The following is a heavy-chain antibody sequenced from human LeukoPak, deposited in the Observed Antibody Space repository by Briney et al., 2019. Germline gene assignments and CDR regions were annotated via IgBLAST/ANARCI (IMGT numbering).Heavy chain of an antibody. J-gene: IGHJ4*02. Sequence: GGSLRLSCAASGFVVSDNYISWVRQAPGKGLEWISIIYSGNHTSYTDSVKGRFIISRDNSKNMVYLQMNNLRAEDTAVYYCARAVSGYYFDYWGQGALVTVSS. CDR3: ARAVSGYYFDY. CDR2: IYSGNHT. CDR1: GFVVSDNY. V-gene: IGHV3-66*01. D-gene: IGHD1-14*01.